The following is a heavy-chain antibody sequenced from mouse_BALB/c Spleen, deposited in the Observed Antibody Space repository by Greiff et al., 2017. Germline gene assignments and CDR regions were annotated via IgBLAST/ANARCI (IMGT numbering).Heavy chain of an antibody. Sequence: EVLLVESGGGLVKPGGSLKLSCAASGFTFSSYAMSWVRQSPEKRLEWVAEISSGGSYTYYPDTVTGRFTISRDNAKNTLYLEMSSLRSEDTAMYYYAGDDTTAAFAYWGQGTLVTVSA. J-gene: IGHJ3*01. V-gene: IGHV5-9-4*01. D-gene: IGHD1-2*01. CDR1: GFTFSSYA. CDR2: ISSGGSYT. CDR3: AGDDTTAAFAY.